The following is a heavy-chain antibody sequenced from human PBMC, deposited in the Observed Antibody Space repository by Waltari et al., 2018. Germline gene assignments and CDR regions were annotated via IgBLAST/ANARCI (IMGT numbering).Heavy chain of an antibody. V-gene: IGHV3-7*03. CDR3: ATDGNYFAF. J-gene: IGHJ4*02. CDR1: GFSFSNYW. D-gene: IGHD3-10*01. Sequence: EVQMIESGGGLVQPGGSLRLSCASSGFSFSNYWMSWVRLAPGKGLEWVANIDQDADKKYYLDSGRGRFTISRDNTKTSLYLQMNSLRADDTAVYYCATDGNYFAFWGQGTLVTVSS. CDR2: IDQDADKK.